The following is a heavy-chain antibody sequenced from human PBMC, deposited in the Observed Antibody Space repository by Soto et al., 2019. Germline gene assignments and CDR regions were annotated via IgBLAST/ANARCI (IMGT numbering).Heavy chain of an antibody. Sequence: SETLSLTCTVSGGSISSYYWSWIRQPPGKGLEWIGYIYYSGSTYYNASLKSRVTISVDTSKNQFSLRLKSLTAADTAIYYCAREGLRGATITYYQHWGHGTQVTVSS. CDR3: AREGLRGATITYYQH. D-gene: IGHD1-26*01. CDR2: IYYSGST. CDR1: GGSISSYY. V-gene: IGHV4-59*01. J-gene: IGHJ1*01.